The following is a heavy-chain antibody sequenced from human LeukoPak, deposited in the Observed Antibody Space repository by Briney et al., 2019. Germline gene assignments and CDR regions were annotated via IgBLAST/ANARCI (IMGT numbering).Heavy chain of an antibody. CDR2: INPNSGGT. V-gene: IGHV1-2*02. D-gene: IGHD4-17*01. CDR1: GYTFTGYY. CDR3: ARARDYGDYEGLDY. J-gene: IGHJ4*02. Sequence: ASVKVSCMASGYTFTGYYMHWVRQAPRQGLEWMGWINPNSGGTNYAQKFQGRVTMTRDTSISTAYMELSRLRSDDTAVYYCARARDYGDYEGLDYWGQGILVTVSS.